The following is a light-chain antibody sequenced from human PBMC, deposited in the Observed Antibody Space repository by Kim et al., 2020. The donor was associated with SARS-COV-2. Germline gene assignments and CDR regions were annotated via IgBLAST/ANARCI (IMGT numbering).Light chain of an antibody. CDR3: QVWDSGTDHWV. CDR2: YDT. Sequence: APGRTARISCGGNNITSKSVNWYQQKPGQAPVLVIYYDTDRPSGIPERFSGSNSGNTATLTISGVEAGDLADYYCQVWDSGTDHWVFGGGTKLTVL. J-gene: IGLJ2*01. CDR1: NITSKS. V-gene: IGLV3-21*04.